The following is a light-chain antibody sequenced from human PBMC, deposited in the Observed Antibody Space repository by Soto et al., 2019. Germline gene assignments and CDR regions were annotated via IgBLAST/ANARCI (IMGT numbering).Light chain of an antibody. CDR3: QQHNDYTAVT. Sequence: DIQMTQSPSTLSASIGDRVTITCRASQSITRWLAWYQQKPGKAPKLLIYDAYSLESGVPSRFSGSGSGAEFTLTISSLQPDDFATYYCQQHNDYTAVTFGQGTKLEIK. J-gene: IGKJ2*01. CDR1: QSITRW. CDR2: DAY. V-gene: IGKV1-5*01.